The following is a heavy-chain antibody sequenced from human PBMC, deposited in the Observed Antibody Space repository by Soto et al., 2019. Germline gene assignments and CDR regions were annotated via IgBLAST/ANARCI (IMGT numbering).Heavy chain of an antibody. Sequence: GSLRLSCAASGFTFSSYAMSWVRQAPGKGLEWVSAISGSGGSTYYADSVKGRFTISRDNSTNTIYLQMNSLRAEDTAIDYGANLGNHNWNDVRRNWFDTWGQGTLVTVSS. D-gene: IGHD1-1*01. J-gene: IGHJ5*02. CDR1: GFTFSSYA. CDR2: ISGSGGST. V-gene: IGHV3-23*01. CDR3: ANLGNHNWNDVRRNWFDT.